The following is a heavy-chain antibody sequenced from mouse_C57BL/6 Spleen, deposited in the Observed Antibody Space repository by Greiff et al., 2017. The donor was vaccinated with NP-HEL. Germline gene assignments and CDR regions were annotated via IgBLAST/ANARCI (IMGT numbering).Heavy chain of an antibody. CDR3: ARGGSYYSSSPFAY. CDR1: GYAFSSSW. D-gene: IGHD1-1*01. V-gene: IGHV1-82*01. J-gene: IGHJ3*01. CDR2: IYPGDGDT. Sequence: QVHVKQSGPELVKPGASVKISCKASGYAFSSSWMNWVKQRPGKGLEWIGRIYPGDGDTNYNGKFKGKATLTADKSSSTAYMQLRSLTSEDSAVYFCARGGSYYSSSPFAYWGQGTLVTVSA.